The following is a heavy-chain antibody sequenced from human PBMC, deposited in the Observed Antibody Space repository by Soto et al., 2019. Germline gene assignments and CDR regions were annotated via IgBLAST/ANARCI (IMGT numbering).Heavy chain of an antibody. Sequence: QVQLVQSGAEVKKPGSSVKVSCKASGGTFSSYTISWVRQAPGQGLEWMGRIIPILGIANYAQKFQGRVTITADKSTSTAYMELGSLRSEDTAGYYCARDSVAGTGWFDPGGQGTLVTVSS. CDR3: ARDSVAGTGWFDP. D-gene: IGHD6-19*01. CDR2: IIPILGIA. J-gene: IGHJ5*02. CDR1: GGTFSSYT. V-gene: IGHV1-69*08.